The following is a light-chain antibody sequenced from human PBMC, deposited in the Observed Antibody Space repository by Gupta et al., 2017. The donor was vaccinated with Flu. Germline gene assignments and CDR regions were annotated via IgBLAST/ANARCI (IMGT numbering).Light chain of an antibody. J-gene: IGKJ1*01. V-gene: IGKV1-39*02. CDR1: QRISNY. Sequence: ERATLTGRASQRISNYLDWYQQKPGKAPKVLIYAASNIESGIPSRFSGSGSGTEFSLTISNLQSEDFAVYYCQEYNISPLCTFGHGTKVEIK. CDR2: AAS. CDR3: QEYNISPLCT.